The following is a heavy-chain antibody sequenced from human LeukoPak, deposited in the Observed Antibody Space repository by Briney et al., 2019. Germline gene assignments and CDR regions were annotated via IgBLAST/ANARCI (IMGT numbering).Heavy chain of an antibody. Sequence: GGSLRLSCAASGFTFSSYWMSWVRQAPGKGLEWVANIKQDGCEKSYADSVKGRFTISRDNAKNSLYLQMNSLRAEDTAVYYCARAGQLWFRYSFDYWGQGTLVTVSS. CDR3: ARAGQLWFRYSFDY. D-gene: IGHD5-18*01. CDR1: GFTFSSYW. CDR2: IKQDGCEK. V-gene: IGHV3-7*01. J-gene: IGHJ4*02.